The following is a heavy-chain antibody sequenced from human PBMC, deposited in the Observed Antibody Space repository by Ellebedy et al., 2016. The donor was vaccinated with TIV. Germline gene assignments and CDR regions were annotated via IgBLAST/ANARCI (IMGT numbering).Heavy chain of an antibody. Sequence: SVKVSXXASGGTFSSYAISWVRQAPGQGLEWMGGIIPIFGTANYAQKFQGRVTITADKSTSTAYMELSSLRSEDTAVYYCATDLGVVPAAIFPYYYGMDVWGQGTTVTVSS. V-gene: IGHV1-69*06. CDR1: GGTFSSYA. D-gene: IGHD2-2*01. CDR3: ATDLGVVPAAIFPYYYGMDV. CDR2: IIPIFGTA. J-gene: IGHJ6*02.